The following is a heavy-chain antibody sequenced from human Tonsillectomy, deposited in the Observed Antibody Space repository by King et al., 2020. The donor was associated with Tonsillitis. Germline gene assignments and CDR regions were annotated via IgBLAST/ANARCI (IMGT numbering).Heavy chain of an antibody. D-gene: IGHD1-14*01. CDR1: GGSISSYY. CDR3: ARATTRSGPSHY. J-gene: IGHJ4*02. CDR2: IYYIVST. Sequence: QLQESGPGLVKPSETLSLTCTVSGGSISSYYWSWIRQPPGKGLEWIGLIYYIVSTNYNPSHKSRVTISVDTSKNQFSLKLSSVTAADTAVYYCARATTRSGPSHYWGQGTLVTVSS. V-gene: IGHV4-59*01.